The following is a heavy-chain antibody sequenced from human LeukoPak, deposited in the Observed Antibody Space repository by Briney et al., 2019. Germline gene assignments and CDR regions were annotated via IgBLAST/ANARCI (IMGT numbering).Heavy chain of an antibody. D-gene: IGHD1-26*01. CDR1: GGTISTYY. V-gene: IGHV4-4*07. CDR2: IYTSGGT. Sequence: TSETLPLTCTVSGGTISTYYWSCIRHPPAPALEWIGRIYTSGGTKYNPSLKSRVTMSVDTSKNQFSLKLSSVTAADTAVYYCARHGRSGGYYTWFDPWGQGTLVTVSS. CDR3: ARHGRSGGYYTWFDP. J-gene: IGHJ5*02.